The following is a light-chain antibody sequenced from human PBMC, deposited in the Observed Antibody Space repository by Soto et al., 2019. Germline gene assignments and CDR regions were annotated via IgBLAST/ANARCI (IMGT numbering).Light chain of an antibody. Sequence: QSVLTQPPSASGTPGQRVTISCSAGSSSIGSHNVNWYQHLPGTAPKLLVYSNTQRPSGVPDRFSGSKSGTSASLAISGLQSEDEADYYCAAWDDSLNGVVFGVGTQLTVL. J-gene: IGLJ2*01. V-gene: IGLV1-44*01. CDR1: SSSIGSHN. CDR3: AAWDDSLNGVV. CDR2: SNT.